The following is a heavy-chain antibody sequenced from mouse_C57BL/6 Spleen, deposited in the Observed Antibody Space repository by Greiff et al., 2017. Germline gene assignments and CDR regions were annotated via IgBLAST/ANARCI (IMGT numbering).Heavy chain of an antibody. V-gene: IGHV5-17*01. CDR2: ISSGSSTI. CDR3: ARGHFDY. CDR1: GFTFSDYG. Sequence: EVQGVESGGGLVKPGGSLRLSCAASGFTFSDYGMHWVRQAPEKGLEWVAYISSGSSTIYYADTVKGRFTISRDNAKNTLFLHMTSLRSEDTAMYYCARGHFDYWGQGTTLTVSS. J-gene: IGHJ2*01.